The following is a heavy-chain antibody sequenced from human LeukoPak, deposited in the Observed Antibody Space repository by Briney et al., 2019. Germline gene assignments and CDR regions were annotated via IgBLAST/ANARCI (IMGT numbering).Heavy chain of an antibody. J-gene: IGHJ6*03. D-gene: IGHD1-26*01. V-gene: IGHV3-21*01. Sequence: GGSLTLSGAASRFSVTSTNMNWDSQAPGRAREWVSSITSSGTYTFYADSVKGRFTVSRDNAKNSMYLQMDSLGPEDTAVYYCARDPYSGNYGTYYYYYMDVWGKGTTVTVSS. CDR3: ARDPYSGNYGTYYYYYMDV. CDR1: RFSVTSTN. CDR2: ITSSGTYT.